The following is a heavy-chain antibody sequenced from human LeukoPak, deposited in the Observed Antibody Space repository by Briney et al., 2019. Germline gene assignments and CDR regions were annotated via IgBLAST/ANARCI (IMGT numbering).Heavy chain of an antibody. CDR3: VRDRFFGELDY. CDR2: TYYRSKWYY. Sequence: SQTLSLTCAISGDSVSSNSVSWNWVRQSPSRGLEWLGRTYYRSKWYYDYAVSVKSRITINPDTSKNQFSLQLNSVTPEDTAVYYCVRDRFFGELDYWGQGTLVTVSS. J-gene: IGHJ4*02. D-gene: IGHD3-10*01. CDR1: GDSVSSNSVS. V-gene: IGHV6-1*01.